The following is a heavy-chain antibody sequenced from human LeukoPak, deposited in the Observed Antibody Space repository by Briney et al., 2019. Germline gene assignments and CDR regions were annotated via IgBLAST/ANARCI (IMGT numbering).Heavy chain of an antibody. CDR3: ARGGDYYGSGTYPYPVLFDY. V-gene: IGHV4-34*01. J-gene: IGHJ4*02. D-gene: IGHD3-10*01. CDR1: GGSFSGYY. CDR2: IKHSGST. Sequence: PSETLSLTCAVYGGSFSGYYWSWIRQPPGKGLEWIGEIKHSGSTNYNPSLKSRVTISVDTSKNQFFLKLSSVTAADTAVYYCARGGDYYGSGTYPYPVLFDYWGQGTLVTVSS.